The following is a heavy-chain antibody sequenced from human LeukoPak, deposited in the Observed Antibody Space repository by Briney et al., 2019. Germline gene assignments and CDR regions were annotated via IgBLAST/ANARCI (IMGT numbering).Heavy chain of an antibody. CDR3: TRDPAYSSAWKTHYFDY. V-gene: IGHV3-49*04. J-gene: IGHJ4*02. Sequence: PGRSLRLSCATSGFTFGDYAMNCVRHAPAKGLEWGGFIRSKGYGGTTEYAAAVKGRFTISRDDSKTIAYLQMNSLKTEDTAVYYCTRDPAYSSAWKTHYFDYWGQGTLVTVSS. CDR2: IRSKGYGGTT. D-gene: IGHD6-25*01. CDR1: GFTFGDYA.